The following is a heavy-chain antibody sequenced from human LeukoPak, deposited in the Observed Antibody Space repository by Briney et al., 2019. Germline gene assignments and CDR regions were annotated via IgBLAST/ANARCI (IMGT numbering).Heavy chain of an antibody. CDR3: AREPTDKQQLAAAPYYFDF. D-gene: IGHD6-13*01. J-gene: IGHJ4*02. V-gene: IGHV3-30*04. Sequence: GGSLRLSCAASGFTFSSYAMHWVRQAPGKGLEWVAVISYDGSNKYYADSVKGRFTISRDNSKNTLYLQMNSLRAEDTAVYYCAREPTDKQQLAAAPYYFDFWGQGTRVTVSS. CDR2: ISYDGSNK. CDR1: GFTFSSYA.